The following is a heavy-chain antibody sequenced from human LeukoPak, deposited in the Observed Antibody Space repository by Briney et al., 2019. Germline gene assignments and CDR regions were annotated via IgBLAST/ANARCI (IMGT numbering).Heavy chain of an antibody. V-gene: IGHV3-21*01. Sequence: GGSLRLSCAASGFTFSTSTMNWVRQAPGKGLECVSYISGSSDYMYYADSVKGRFTISRDNAKNSLYLQMNSLRAEDTAVYYCVRIPNNAGFPNWFDPWGQGTLVTVSS. CDR1: GFTFSTST. CDR3: VRIPNNAGFPNWFDP. CDR2: ISGSSDYM. J-gene: IGHJ5*02. D-gene: IGHD1-14*01.